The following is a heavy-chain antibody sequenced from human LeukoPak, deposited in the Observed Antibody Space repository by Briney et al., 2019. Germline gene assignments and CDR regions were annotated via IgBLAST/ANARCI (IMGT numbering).Heavy chain of an antibody. CDR2: IYSSGST. CDR1: GASISSGSNY. V-gene: IGHV4-39*07. Sequence: PSETLSLTCSVSGASISSGSNYWGWIRQPPGKTLEWIGSIYSSGSTYYNSSLQSRVIIIIDTPKNHFSLTLSSVTAADTAVYYCAKDFCSGGSCYFDYWGQGTLVTVSS. J-gene: IGHJ4*02. CDR3: AKDFCSGGSCYFDY. D-gene: IGHD2-15*01.